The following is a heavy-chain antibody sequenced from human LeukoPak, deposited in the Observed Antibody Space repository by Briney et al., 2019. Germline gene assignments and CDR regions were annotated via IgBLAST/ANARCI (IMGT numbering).Heavy chain of an antibody. J-gene: IGHJ6*03. CDR3: ARGRGASAAGTAFSYYYMDV. V-gene: IGHV7-4-1*02. D-gene: IGHD6-13*01. CDR2: INTNTGNP. Sequence: ASVKVSCKASGYTFTTYAINWVRQAPGQGLEWMGWINTNTGNPTFAQGFTGRFVFSLDTSVNTAYLQISSLKAEDTAVYCCARGRGASAAGTAFSYYYMDVWGKGTTVTVSS. CDR1: GYTFTTYA.